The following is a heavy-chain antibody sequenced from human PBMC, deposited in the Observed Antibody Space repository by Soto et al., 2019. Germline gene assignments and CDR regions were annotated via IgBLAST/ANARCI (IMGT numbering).Heavy chain of an antibody. CDR2: IIPILGIA. D-gene: IGHD1-26*01. V-gene: IGHV1-69*02. J-gene: IGHJ6*02. CDR3: ARPTFSDPPYYYGMDV. Sequence: QVQLVQSGAEVKKPGSSVKVSCKASGGTFSSYTISWVRQAPGQGLEWMGRIIPILGIANYAQKFQGRVTITXXKXTXTAYMELSSLRSEDTAVYYCARPTFSDPPYYYGMDVWGQGTTVTVSS. CDR1: GGTFSSYT.